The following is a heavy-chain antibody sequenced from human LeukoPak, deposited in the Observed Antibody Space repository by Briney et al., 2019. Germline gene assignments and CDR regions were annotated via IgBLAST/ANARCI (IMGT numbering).Heavy chain of an antibody. CDR1: GFTFSSYA. CDR2: ISYDGSNK. D-gene: IGHD1/OR15-1a*01. V-gene: IGHV3-30-3*01. Sequence: QSGGFLRLSCAASGFTFSSYAMHWVRQAPGKGLEWVAVISYDGSNKYYADSVKGRFTISRDNSKNTLYLQMNSLRAVDTAVYYCAREPEHDYGDYWGQGTLVTVSS. CDR3: AREPEHDYGDY. J-gene: IGHJ4*02.